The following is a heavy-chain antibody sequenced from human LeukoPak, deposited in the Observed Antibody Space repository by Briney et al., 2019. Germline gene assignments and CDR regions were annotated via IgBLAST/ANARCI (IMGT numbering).Heavy chain of an antibody. V-gene: IGHV4-39*01. J-gene: IGHJ5*02. Sequence: SETLSLTCTVSGGSISSSSYYWGWIRQPAGKRLEWIGSIYYSGSTYYNPSLKSRVTISVDTSKNQFSLKLSSVTSADTAVYYCARLLDWFDPWGQGTLVTVSS. CDR2: IYYSGST. CDR1: GGSISSSSYY. CDR3: ARLLDWFDP.